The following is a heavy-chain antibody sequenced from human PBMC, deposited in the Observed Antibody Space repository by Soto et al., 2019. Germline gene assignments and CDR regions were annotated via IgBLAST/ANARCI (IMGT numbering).Heavy chain of an antibody. CDR3: ARQRITMVRGVMRRDPYYFDY. J-gene: IGHJ4*02. D-gene: IGHD3-10*01. Sequence: PSETLSLTCTVSGGSISSYYWSWIRQPPGKGLEWIGYIYYSGSTNYNPSLKSRVTISVDTSKNQFSLKLSSVTAADTAVYYCARQRITMVRGVMRRDPYYFDYWGQGTLVTVSS. CDR2: IYYSGST. V-gene: IGHV4-59*08. CDR1: GGSISSYY.